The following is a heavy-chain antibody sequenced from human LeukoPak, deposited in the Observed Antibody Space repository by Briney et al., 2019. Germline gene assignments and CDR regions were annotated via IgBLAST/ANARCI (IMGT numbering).Heavy chain of an antibody. CDR2: IKQDGTEK. CDR3: TRDTGCPGGTCYSFYDY. V-gene: IGHV3-7*01. J-gene: IGHJ4*02. CDR1: GFTFSNYW. D-gene: IGHD2-15*01. Sequence: GGSLRLSCAASGFTFSNYWMTWVRQAPGKGLEWVVSIKQDGTEKYYVDSVKGRFTISRDNAENSLYLQMNSLRAEDTAVYYCTRDTGCPGGTCYSFYDYWGQGTLVTVSS.